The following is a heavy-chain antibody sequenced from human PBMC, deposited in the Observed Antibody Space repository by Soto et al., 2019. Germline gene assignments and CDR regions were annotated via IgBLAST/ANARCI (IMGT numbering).Heavy chain of an antibody. V-gene: IGHV1-69*06. CDR1: GGSLSTNP. CDR2: TGSGTGPG. Sequence: SVKVSCKASGGSLSTNPISWVRQAPGQGLEWMGGTGSGTGPGNNAQKFQGRLTVTADKSTSTVYMELTNLSSEDTAVYYCARRDSGGFFRFFDSWGQGTLVTVYS. J-gene: IGHJ4*02. CDR3: ARRDSGGFFRFFDS. D-gene: IGHD2-15*01.